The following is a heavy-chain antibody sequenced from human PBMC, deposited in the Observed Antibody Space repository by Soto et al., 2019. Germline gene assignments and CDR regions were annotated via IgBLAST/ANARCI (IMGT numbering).Heavy chain of an antibody. CDR2: ISGDSRST. CDR1: EFTVSAYY. Sequence: QVPLLESGGGLVKPGGSLRLSCAASEFTVSAYYMAWIRQAPGKGLDWISYISGDSRSTNYADSVKGRFSISRDNAKNSLYLQMNSLRVEDKAVYFCATGQQVRMADIWGQGTMVTVSS. CDR3: ATGQQVRMADI. J-gene: IGHJ3*02. D-gene: IGHD6-13*01. V-gene: IGHV3-11*03.